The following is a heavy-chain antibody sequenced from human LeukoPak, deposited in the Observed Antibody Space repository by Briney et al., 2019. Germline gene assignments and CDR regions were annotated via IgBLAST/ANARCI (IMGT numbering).Heavy chain of an antibody. J-gene: IGHJ6*03. V-gene: IGHV1-69*05. CDR2: IIPIFGTA. D-gene: IGHD1-7*01. CDR1: GGTFSSYA. CDR3: ARGGETGTTLAYYYYMDV. Sequence: GASVKVSCKASGGTFSSYAISWVRQAPGQGLEWVGGIIPIFGTANYAQKFQGRVTITTDESTSTAYMEPSSLRSEDTAVYYCARGGETGTTLAYYYYMDVWGKGTTVTVSS.